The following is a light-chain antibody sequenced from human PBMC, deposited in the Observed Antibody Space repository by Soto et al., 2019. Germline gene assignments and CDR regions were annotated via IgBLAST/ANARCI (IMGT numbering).Light chain of an antibody. CDR3: QVWDSSFVV. Sequence: SYELTQPPSVSVSPGQTASITCSGDKLGNKYVCWYQQKPGQSPVLVISQDTKRPSGIPERFSGSNSGSTATLTISGTQAMDEADYYCQVWDSSFVVFGGGTKLTVL. V-gene: IGLV3-1*01. CDR2: QDT. J-gene: IGLJ2*01. CDR1: KLGNKY.